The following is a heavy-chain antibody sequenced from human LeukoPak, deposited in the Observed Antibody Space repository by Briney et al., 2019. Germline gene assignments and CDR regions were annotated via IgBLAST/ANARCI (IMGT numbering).Heavy chain of an antibody. CDR1: GFTFSTYS. V-gene: IGHV3-21*01. J-gene: IGHJ4*02. Sequence: PGGSLRLSCAASGFTFSTYSRNWVGQAPGKGLEWVSSISSSSSYRYYADSVKGRFTISRDNAKNSLYLQMNSLRAEDTAVYYCARASAVAGTRHYWGQGTLVTVSS. CDR2: ISSSSSYR. CDR3: ARASAVAGTRHY. D-gene: IGHD6-19*01.